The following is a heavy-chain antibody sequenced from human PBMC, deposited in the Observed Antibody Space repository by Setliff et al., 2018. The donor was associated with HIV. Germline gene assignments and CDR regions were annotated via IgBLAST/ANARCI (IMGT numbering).Heavy chain of an antibody. J-gene: IGHJ6*03. CDR3: ARDRASYGGYTYGNYYMDI. D-gene: IGHD5-18*01. CDR2: INPNGGGT. CDR1: GYTFAGYY. Sequence: ASVKVSCKASGYTFAGYYIHWVRQAPGQGLEWMGWINPNGGGTNYAQKFQGRVTMTRDTSISTAYMELNRLRSDDTAMYYCARDRASYGGYTYGNYYMDIWGKGTTVTVSS. V-gene: IGHV1-2*02.